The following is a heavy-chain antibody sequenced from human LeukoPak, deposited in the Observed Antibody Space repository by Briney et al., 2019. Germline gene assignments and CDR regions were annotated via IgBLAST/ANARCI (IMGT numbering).Heavy chain of an antibody. CDR2: IQYDGSKK. CDR3: AKDPSTTFTTGWYFDL. V-gene: IGHV3-30*02. Sequence: GGSLRLSCAASGFTFSSYVMHWLRQAPGKGLEWVAFIQYDGSKKYYVDSVKGRFAISRDNSKNTLYLQLNSLTAVDTAVYYCAKDPSTTFTTGWYFDLWGRGTLLTVSS. CDR1: GFTFSSYV. J-gene: IGHJ2*01. D-gene: IGHD4-17*01.